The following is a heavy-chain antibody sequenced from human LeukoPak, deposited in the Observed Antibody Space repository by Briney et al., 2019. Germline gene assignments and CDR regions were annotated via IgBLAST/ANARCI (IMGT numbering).Heavy chain of an antibody. V-gene: IGHV4-59*01. Sequence: SETLSLTCTVSGGSISSYYWSWIRQPPGKGLEWIGYIYHSGSTNYNPSLKSRVTISVDTSKNQFSLKLSSVTAADTAVYYCARGKDSNYSYYYYYYYMDVWGKGTTVTVSS. CDR1: GGSISSYY. D-gene: IGHD4-11*01. CDR2: IYHSGST. J-gene: IGHJ6*03. CDR3: ARGKDSNYSYYYYYYYMDV.